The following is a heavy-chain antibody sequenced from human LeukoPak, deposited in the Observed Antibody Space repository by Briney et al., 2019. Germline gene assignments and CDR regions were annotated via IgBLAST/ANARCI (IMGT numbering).Heavy chain of an antibody. CDR1: GFIFSNYA. D-gene: IGHD6-13*01. CDR3: AKGTKSSSSWRFDY. CDR2: ISGSGVST. Sequence: GGSLRLSCAVSGFIFSNYAISWVRQAPGKGLEWVSSISGSGVSTYYADSVKGRFTISRDNSENTLYLQMNNLRAEDTAVYYCAKGTKSSSSWRFDYWGQGTLVTVSS. J-gene: IGHJ4*02. V-gene: IGHV3-23*01.